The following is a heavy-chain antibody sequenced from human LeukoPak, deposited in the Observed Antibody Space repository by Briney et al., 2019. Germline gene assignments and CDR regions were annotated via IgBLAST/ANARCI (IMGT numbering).Heavy chain of an antibody. CDR2: IYYSGST. CDR3: ARGHYDILTGPMDYYYYGMDV. D-gene: IGHD3-9*01. CDR1: GGSISSSSYY. V-gene: IGHV4-39*07. J-gene: IGHJ6*02. Sequence: SETLSLTCTVSGGSISSSSYYWGWIRQPPGKGLEWIGSIYYSGSTNYNPSLKSRVTISVDTSKNQFSLKLSSVTAADTAVYYCARGHYDILTGPMDYYYYGMDVWGQGTTVTVSS.